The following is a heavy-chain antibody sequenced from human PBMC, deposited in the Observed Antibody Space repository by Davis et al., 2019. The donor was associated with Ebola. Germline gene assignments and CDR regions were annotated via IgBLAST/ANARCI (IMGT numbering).Heavy chain of an antibody. D-gene: IGHD3-16*01. V-gene: IGHV3-7*01. J-gene: IGHJ4*02. CDR3: ARGSSFVVWY. CDR2: IKQDGSEK. Sequence: GESLKISCAASGFTFSSYSMNWVRQAPGKGLEWVANIKQDGSEKYYVDSVKGRFTISRDNAKNSLYLQMNSLRAEDTAVYYCARGSSFVVWYWGQGTLVTVSS. CDR1: GFTFSSYS.